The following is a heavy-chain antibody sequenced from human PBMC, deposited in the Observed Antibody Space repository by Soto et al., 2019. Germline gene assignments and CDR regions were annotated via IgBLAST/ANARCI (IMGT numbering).Heavy chain of an antibody. J-gene: IGHJ3*02. CDR1: GFTFSSYS. V-gene: IGHV3-23*01. CDR2: ISGSGGST. CDR3: AKAAGPGWNAFDI. Sequence: CAASGFTFSSYSMNWVRQAPGKGLEWVSAISGSGGSTYYADSVKGRFTISRDNSKNTLYLQMNSLRAEDTAVYYCAKAAGPGWNAFDIWGQGTMVTVS. D-gene: IGHD3-3*01.